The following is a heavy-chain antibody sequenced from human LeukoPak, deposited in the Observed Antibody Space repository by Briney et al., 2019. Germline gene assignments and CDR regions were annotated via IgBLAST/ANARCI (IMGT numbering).Heavy chain of an antibody. Sequence: SVKVSCKTTGGRFKSYGFSWVRQAPGQGLEWMGGIIPVFDRPNYAQKFEGRVTITADKSTNTTYMEISRLTSGDTAVYYCARDAQWELRAFDVWGRGTMVIVSS. CDR3: ARDAQWELRAFDV. V-gene: IGHV1-69*06. J-gene: IGHJ3*01. CDR2: IIPVFDRP. D-gene: IGHD1-7*01. CDR1: GGRFKSYG.